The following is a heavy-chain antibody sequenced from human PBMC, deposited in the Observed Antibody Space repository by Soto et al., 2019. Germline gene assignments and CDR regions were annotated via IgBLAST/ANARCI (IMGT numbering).Heavy chain of an antibody. CDR2: INPSGGST. CDR3: AREGDGYTGGSYYYYGMDV. Sequence: ASVKVSCKASGYTFTSYYMHWVRQAPGQGLEWMGIINPSGGSTSYAQKFQGRVTMTRDTSTGTVYMELSSLRSEDTAVYYCAREGDGYTGGSYYYYGMDVWGQGTTVTVSS. D-gene: IGHD5-12*01. CDR1: GYTFTSYY. J-gene: IGHJ6*02. V-gene: IGHV1-46*01.